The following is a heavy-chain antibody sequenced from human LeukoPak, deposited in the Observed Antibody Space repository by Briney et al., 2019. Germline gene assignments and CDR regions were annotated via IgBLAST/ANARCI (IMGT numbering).Heavy chain of an antibody. CDR2: IYYSGST. Sequence: SETLSLTCTVSGGSISSSSYYWGWIRQPPGKGLEWIGSIYYSGSTYYNPSLKSRITISVDTSKNQFSLKLSSVTAADTAAYYCARELSWGYSSTLHFDYWGQGTLVTVSS. CDR3: ARELSWGYSSTLHFDY. J-gene: IGHJ4*02. V-gene: IGHV4-39*02. D-gene: IGHD6-13*01. CDR1: GGSISSSSYY.